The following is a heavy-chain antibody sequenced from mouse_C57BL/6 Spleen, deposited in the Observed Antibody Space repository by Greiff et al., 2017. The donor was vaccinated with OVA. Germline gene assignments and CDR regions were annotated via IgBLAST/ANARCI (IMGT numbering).Heavy chain of an antibody. CDR1: GYTFTDYN. J-gene: IGHJ3*01. CDR3: AIAYDYDVEGKGAWFAY. CDR2: INPYNGGT. D-gene: IGHD2-4*01. V-gene: IGHV1-18*01. Sequence: VQLQQSGPELVKPGASVKIPCKASGYTFTDYNMDWVKQSPGTSLEWIGDINPYNGGTIYNQKFKGKATLTVDKSSSTAYMELRSLTSEDTAVYYYAIAYDYDVEGKGAWFAYWGQGTLVTVSA.